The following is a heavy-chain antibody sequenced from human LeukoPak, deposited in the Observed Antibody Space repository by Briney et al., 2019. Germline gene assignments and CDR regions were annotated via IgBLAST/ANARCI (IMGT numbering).Heavy chain of an antibody. V-gene: IGHV1-2*02. CDR1: GYTFTGFC. D-gene: IGHD3-10*01. CDR3: ARDLDNYSGSGSYYNGDPLFQH. CDR2: LNPNSGGT. J-gene: IGHJ1*01. Sequence: GASVTVSCKASGYTFTGFCIHWVRQAPAQGLEWMGWLNPNSGGTNYAQNFQGRVTMTRDTSISTGYMELSRLRSDDTAVYYCARDLDNYSGSGSYYNGDPLFQHWGQGTLVTVSS.